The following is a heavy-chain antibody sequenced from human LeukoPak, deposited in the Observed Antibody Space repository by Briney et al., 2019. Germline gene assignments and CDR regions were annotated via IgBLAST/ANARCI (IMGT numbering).Heavy chain of an antibody. D-gene: IGHD2-2*01. Sequence: SETLSLTCTVSGGSISSGGYYWSWIRQHPGKGLEWIGYIYYSGSTYYNPSLKSRVTISVDTSKNQFSLKLSSVTAADTAVYYCARSGGCSSTSCKGNNWFDPWGQGTLVTVSS. CDR1: GGSISSGGYY. J-gene: IGHJ5*02. V-gene: IGHV4-31*03. CDR3: ARSGGCSSTSCKGNNWFDP. CDR2: IYYSGST.